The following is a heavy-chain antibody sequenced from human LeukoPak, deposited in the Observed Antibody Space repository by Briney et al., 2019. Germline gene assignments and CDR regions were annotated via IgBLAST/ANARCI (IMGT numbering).Heavy chain of an antibody. CDR2: ISYDGSNK. Sequence: GGSLRLSCAASGFTFSSYGMHWVRQAPGKGLEWVAVISYDGSNKYYADSVKGRFIISRDHSKNTLYLQMNSLRAEDTAVYYCARDRYCSGGSCYGDAFDLWGQGTMVTVSS. D-gene: IGHD2-15*01. CDR3: ARDRYCSGGSCYGDAFDL. V-gene: IGHV3-30*03. CDR1: GFTFSSYG. J-gene: IGHJ3*01.